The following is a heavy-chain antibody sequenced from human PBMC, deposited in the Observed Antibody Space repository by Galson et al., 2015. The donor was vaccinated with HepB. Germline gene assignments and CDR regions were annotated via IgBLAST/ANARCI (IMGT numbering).Heavy chain of an antibody. V-gene: IGHV5-51*01. CDR1: GYSFNKYW. CDR2: IYPGDSET. Sequence: QSGAEVKKPGESLKISCKGSGYSFNKYWINWLRQMPGKGLEWMGIIYPGDSETRYSPSFQGQVTISADKSVSTAYLQWSSLKASNTAMYYCARQLGAAPTLAHFWGQGTLVTVSS. CDR3: ARQLGAAPTLAHF. D-gene: IGHD2/OR15-2a*01. J-gene: IGHJ4*02.